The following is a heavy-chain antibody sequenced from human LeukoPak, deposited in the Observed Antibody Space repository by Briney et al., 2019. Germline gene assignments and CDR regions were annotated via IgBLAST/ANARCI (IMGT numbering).Heavy chain of an antibody. J-gene: IGHJ6*03. CDR2: IYHSGST. V-gene: IGHV4-38-2*01. CDR1: GYSISSGYY. Sequence: SETLSLTXAVSGYSISSGYYWGWIRQPPGKGLEWIGSIYHSGSTYYNPSLKSRVTISVDTSKNQFSLKLSSVTAADTAVYYCARHGENPTPEYYYYYYMDVWGKGTTVTVSS. CDR3: ARHGENPTPEYYYYYYMDV. D-gene: IGHD1-14*01.